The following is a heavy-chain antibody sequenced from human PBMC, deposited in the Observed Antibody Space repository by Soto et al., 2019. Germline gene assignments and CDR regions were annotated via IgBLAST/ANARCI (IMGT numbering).Heavy chain of an antibody. Sequence: SETLSLTCTVSGGSISSYYWSWIRQPPGKGLEWIGYIYYSGSTNYNPSLKSRVTISVDTSKNQFSLKLSSVTAADTAVYYCARINRDVSGSYGFDYWGQGTLVTVS. CDR1: GGSISSYY. J-gene: IGHJ4*02. CDR3: ARINRDVSGSYGFDY. D-gene: IGHD3-10*01. CDR2: IYYSGST. V-gene: IGHV4-59*01.